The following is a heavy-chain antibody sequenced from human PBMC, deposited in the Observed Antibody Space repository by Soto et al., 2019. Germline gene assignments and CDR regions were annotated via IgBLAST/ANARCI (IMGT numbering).Heavy chain of an antibody. Sequence: GGSLRLSCVASGFTFSSYWMNWVRQAPGKGLEWVANIKQDGSEKYYVDSVKGRFTISRDNAKSSLYLQMNSLRAEDTAVYFCARDRGAPDAFDIWGQGTMVT. CDR3: ARDRGAPDAFDI. J-gene: IGHJ3*02. V-gene: IGHV3-7*01. CDR2: IKQDGSEK. D-gene: IGHD3-10*01. CDR1: GFTFSSYW.